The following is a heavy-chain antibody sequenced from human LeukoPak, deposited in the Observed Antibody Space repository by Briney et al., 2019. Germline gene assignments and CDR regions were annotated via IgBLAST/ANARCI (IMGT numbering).Heavy chain of an antibody. CDR1: GGSISSYH. Sequence: SETLSLTCTVSGGSISSYHWSWIRQPPGKGLEWIGYIYYSGSTNYNPSLKSRVTISVDTSKNQFSLKLSSVTAADTAVYYCARTLLRMASVDTAISWFDPWGQGALVTVSS. V-gene: IGHV4-59*01. D-gene: IGHD5-18*01. CDR3: ARTLLRMASVDTAISWFDP. CDR2: IYYSGST. J-gene: IGHJ5*02.